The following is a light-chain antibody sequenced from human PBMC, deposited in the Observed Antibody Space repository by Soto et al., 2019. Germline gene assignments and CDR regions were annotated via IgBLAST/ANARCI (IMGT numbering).Light chain of an antibody. CDR1: SSDVGGYNY. J-gene: IGLJ1*01. V-gene: IGLV2-14*01. CDR2: EVS. CDR3: ISYTSSSSSYV. Sequence: QSVLTQPASVSGSPGQPITISCTGTSSDVGGYNYVSWYQQHPGKAPKLMIYEVSNRPSGVSNRFSGSKSGNTASLTISGLQAEDEADYYCISYTSSSSSYVFGTGTKVTVL.